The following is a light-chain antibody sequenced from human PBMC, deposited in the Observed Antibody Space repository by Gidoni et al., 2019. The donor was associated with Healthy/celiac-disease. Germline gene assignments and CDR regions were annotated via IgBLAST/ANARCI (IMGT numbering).Light chain of an antibody. V-gene: IGLV2-14*01. Sequence: HSALTQPASVSVSPGPSITISCTGTSSDVGGYNYVSWYQQHPGKAPKLMIYEVSNRPSGVSNRCSGSKSGNTASLTISGLQAEDEADYYCSAYTSSSTLVFGTGTKVTVL. J-gene: IGLJ1*01. CDR1: SSDVGGYNY. CDR2: EVS. CDR3: SAYTSSSTLV.